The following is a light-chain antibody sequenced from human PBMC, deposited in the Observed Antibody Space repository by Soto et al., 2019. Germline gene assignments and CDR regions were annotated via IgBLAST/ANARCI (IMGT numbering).Light chain of an antibody. J-gene: IGKJ5*01. Sequence: IVLIHSPATLSLSPGERATLSCRASQSVGSYLAWYQHKPGQAPRLLISDASNRATGIPARFSGSGSETDFTLTISSLEPEDFALYYCQQRSNWSITFGQGTRLEI. CDR3: QQRSNWSIT. CDR2: DAS. V-gene: IGKV3-11*01. CDR1: QSVGSY.